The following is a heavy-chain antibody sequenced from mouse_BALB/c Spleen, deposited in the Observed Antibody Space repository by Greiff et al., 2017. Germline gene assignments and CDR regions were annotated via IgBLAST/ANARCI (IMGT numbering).Heavy chain of an antibody. D-gene: IGHD1-1*01. J-gene: IGHJ2*01. V-gene: IGHV5-12-2*01. Sequence: EVKLVESGGGLVQPGGSLKLSCAASGFTFSSYTMSWVRQTPEKRLEWVAYISNGGGSTYYPDTVKGRFTISRDNAKNTLYLQMSSLKSEDTAMYYCARHRYYGSSYSFDYWGQGTTLTVSS. CDR1: GFTFSSYT. CDR2: ISNGGGST. CDR3: ARHRYYGSSYSFDY.